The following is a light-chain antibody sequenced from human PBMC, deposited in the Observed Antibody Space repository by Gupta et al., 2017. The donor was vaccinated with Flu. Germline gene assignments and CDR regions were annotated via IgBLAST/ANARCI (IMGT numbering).Light chain of an antibody. J-gene: IGKJ2*02. CDR1: QSRLHSNGYNY. Sequence: DIVLTHSPLPLPVTPGEPASISCSSSQSRLHSNGYNYLDWYLQKPGQSPQLLIYLGSNRASGVPDRFSGSGSGTDFTLKISRVEAEDVGVYYCRQSLQTPRTFGQGTKVEIK. CDR2: LGS. V-gene: IGKV2-28*01. CDR3: RQSLQTPRT.